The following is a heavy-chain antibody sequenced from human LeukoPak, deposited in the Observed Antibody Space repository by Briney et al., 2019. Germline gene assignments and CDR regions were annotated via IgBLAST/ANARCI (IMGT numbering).Heavy chain of an antibody. J-gene: IGHJ2*01. CDR3: ARLSSIWYQDWYFDL. CDR1: GYSISSGYY. CDR2: IYHSGST. Sequence: PSETLSLTCTVSGYSISSGYYWGWIRQPPGKGLEWIGSIYHSGSTNYNPSLKSRVTMSVDTSKNQFSLKLNSVTAADTAVYYCARLSSIWYQDWYFDLWGRGTLVTVSS. D-gene: IGHD6-13*01. V-gene: IGHV4-38-2*02.